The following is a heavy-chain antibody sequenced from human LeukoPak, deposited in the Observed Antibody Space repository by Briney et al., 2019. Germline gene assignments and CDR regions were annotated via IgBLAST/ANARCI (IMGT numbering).Heavy chain of an antibody. CDR2: ISSSGSTI. CDR1: GFTFSSYE. J-gene: IGHJ4*02. Sequence: PGGPLRLSCAASGFTFSSYEMNWVRQAPGKGLEWVPYISSSGSTIYYADSVKGRFTISRDNAKNSLYLQMNSLRAEDTAVYYCARDRDYYGSGSYYNRYFDYWGQGTLVTVSS. D-gene: IGHD3-10*01. V-gene: IGHV3-48*03. CDR3: ARDRDYYGSGSYYNRYFDY.